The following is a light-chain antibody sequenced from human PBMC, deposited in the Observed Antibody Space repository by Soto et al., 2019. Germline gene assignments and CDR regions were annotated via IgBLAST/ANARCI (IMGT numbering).Light chain of an antibody. CDR2: AES. Sequence: DIQLTQSHSSLSTSVGDRVTITCRASQTIHNYLNWYQQTPGKAPKLLIYAESNLRGGVPSMFSGGGSGTDFTLTIISLQPEDFATYYCQESFSPLYTFGQGTMRDI. V-gene: IGKV1-39*01. CDR1: QTIHNY. J-gene: IGKJ2*01. CDR3: QESFSPLYT.